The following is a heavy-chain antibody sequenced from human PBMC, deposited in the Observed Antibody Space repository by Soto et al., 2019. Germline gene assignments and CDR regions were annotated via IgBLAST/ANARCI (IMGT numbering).Heavy chain of an antibody. CDR1: GYRFTHYV. J-gene: IGHJ5*02. CDR2: IGAGDGKT. CDR3: ARDGKFDP. V-gene: IGHV1-3*01. Sequence: ASVKVSCKASGYRFTHYVILWVRQAPGQRLEWMGWIGAGDGKTYYSQNFQGRVTITKDTSTSTAYMELRSLRSDDTAVYYCARDGKFDPWGQGTLVTVSS.